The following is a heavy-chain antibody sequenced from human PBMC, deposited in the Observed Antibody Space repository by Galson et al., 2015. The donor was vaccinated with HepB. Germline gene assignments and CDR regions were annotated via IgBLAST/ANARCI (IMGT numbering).Heavy chain of an antibody. Sequence: SLRLSCAASGFTFSSYSMNWVRQAPGKGLEWVSYISTSSSIIYYADSVKGRFTIPRDNAKKSLYLQMNSLRAEDTAVYFCARDGGDSNFDYWGQGTLVTASS. CDR3: ARDGGDSNFDY. CDR2: ISTSSSII. CDR1: GFTFSSYS. D-gene: IGHD3-16*01. V-gene: IGHV3-48*01. J-gene: IGHJ4*02.